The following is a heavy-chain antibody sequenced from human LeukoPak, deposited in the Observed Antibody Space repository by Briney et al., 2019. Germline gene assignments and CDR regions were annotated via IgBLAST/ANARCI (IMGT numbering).Heavy chain of an antibody. Sequence: GGSLRLSCAASGFTFSSYWMSWVRQAPGKGLEWVANIKQGGSEKYYVDSVKGRFTISRDNAKNSLYLQMNSLRAEDTAVYYCARSYGGHAFDYWGQGTLVTVSS. CDR1: GFTFSSYW. CDR2: IKQGGSEK. J-gene: IGHJ4*02. CDR3: ARSYGGHAFDY. V-gene: IGHV3-7*01. D-gene: IGHD4-23*01.